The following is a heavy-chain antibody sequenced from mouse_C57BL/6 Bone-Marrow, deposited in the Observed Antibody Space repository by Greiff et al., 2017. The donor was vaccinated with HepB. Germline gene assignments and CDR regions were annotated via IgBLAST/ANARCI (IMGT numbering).Heavy chain of an antibody. Sequence: QVTLKESGPGILQSSQTLSLTCSFSGFSLSTSGMGVSWIRQPSGKGLEWLAHIYWDDDKRYNPSLKSRLTISKDTSRNQVFLKITSVDTADTATYYCATTVVATGFDYWGQGTTLTVSS. V-gene: IGHV8-12*01. J-gene: IGHJ2*01. CDR2: IYWDDDK. CDR3: ATTVVATGFDY. D-gene: IGHD1-1*01. CDR1: GFSLSTSGMG.